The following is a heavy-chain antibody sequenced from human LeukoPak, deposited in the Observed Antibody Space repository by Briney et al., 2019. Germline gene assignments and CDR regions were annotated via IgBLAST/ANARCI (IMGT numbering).Heavy chain of an antibody. CDR3: ARLGVSEGNYFDY. J-gene: IGHJ4*02. CDR1: GYIFTNYW. CDR2: IFPDDSDT. Sequence: RESLQISCKGSGYIFTNYWIGWVRQLPGKGLEWMGIIFPDDSDTRYSPSFQGQVTISADKSITTASLHWSSLKASDTAIYYCARLGVSEGNYFDYWGQGILVTVSS. V-gene: IGHV5-51*01. D-gene: IGHD3-10*01.